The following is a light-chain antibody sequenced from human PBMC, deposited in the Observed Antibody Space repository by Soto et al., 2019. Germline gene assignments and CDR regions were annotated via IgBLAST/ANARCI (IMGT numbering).Light chain of an antibody. CDR1: QSVSSSY. Sequence: EIVLTQSPGTLSLSPGERATLSCMASQSVSSSYLSWYQQKPGQAPRLLIYGASSRATGIPDRFSGSGSGTDFTLTISRLEAEDLAVYYCQQYGSSPLTFGGGTKVEIK. CDR3: QQYGSSPLT. J-gene: IGKJ4*01. CDR2: GAS. V-gene: IGKV3-20*01.